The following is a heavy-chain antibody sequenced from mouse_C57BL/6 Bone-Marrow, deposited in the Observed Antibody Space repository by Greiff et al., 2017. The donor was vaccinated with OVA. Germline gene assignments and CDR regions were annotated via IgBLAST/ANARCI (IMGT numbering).Heavy chain of an antibody. V-gene: IGHV5-15*01. CDR1: GFTFSDYG. CDR2: ISNLAYSI. D-gene: IGHD3-1*01. Sequence: VQLKESGGGLVQPGGSLKLSCAASGFTFSDYGMAWVRQAPRKGPEWVAFISNLAYSIYYADTVTGRFTISRENAKNTLYLEMSSLRSEDTAMYYCARHGLTRGYFDVWGTGTTVTVSS. J-gene: IGHJ1*03. CDR3: ARHGLTRGYFDV.